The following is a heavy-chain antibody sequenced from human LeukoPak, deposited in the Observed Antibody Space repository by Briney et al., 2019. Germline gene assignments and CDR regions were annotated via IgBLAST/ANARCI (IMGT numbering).Heavy chain of an antibody. V-gene: IGHV3-11*04. CDR1: GFTFSDYY. CDR3: AKDLSKGLLYRRGMYYFDY. Sequence: GGSLRLSCATSGFTFSDYYMSWIRQAPGKGLEWVSYISSSGSPIYYADSVKGRFAISRDNSKNTLYLQMNSLRAEDTAVYYCAKDLSKGLLYRRGMYYFDYWGQGTLVTVSS. D-gene: IGHD3-10*01. J-gene: IGHJ4*02. CDR2: ISSSGSPI.